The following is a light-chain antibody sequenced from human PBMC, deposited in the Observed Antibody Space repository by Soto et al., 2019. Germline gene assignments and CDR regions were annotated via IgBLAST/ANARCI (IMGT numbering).Light chain of an antibody. CDR1: QSISTY. CDR2: GAS. CDR3: QQSYNTPWT. V-gene: IGKV1-39*01. Sequence: DIPMTQSPSFLSASVGDRVTITCRASQSISTYVNWYQQRPGKAPKVLIYGASTLQSGVPSRFSGSGSGTDFTLTINSLQPEDFATYACQQSYNTPWTFGQGTKVEIK. J-gene: IGKJ1*01.